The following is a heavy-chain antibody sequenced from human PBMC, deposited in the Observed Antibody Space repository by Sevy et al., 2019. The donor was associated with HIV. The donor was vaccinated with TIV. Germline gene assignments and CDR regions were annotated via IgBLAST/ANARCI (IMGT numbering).Heavy chain of an antibody. D-gene: IGHD3-9*01. CDR1: GFTFSSYA. CDR3: ARVLISNVLRYCDWLFPFDY. Sequence: GGSLRLSCAASGFTFSSYAMHWVRQAPGKGLEWVAVISYDGSNKYYADSVKGRFTISRDNSKNTLYLQMNSLRAEDTAVYYCARVLISNVLRYCDWLFPFDYWGQGTLVTVSS. V-gene: IGHV3-30-3*01. J-gene: IGHJ4*02. CDR2: ISYDGSNK.